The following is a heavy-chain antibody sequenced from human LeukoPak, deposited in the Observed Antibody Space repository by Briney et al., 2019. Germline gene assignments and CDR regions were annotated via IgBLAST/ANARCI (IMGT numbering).Heavy chain of an antibody. D-gene: IGHD4-23*01. Sequence: SETLSLTCDVSGYSISSGYYWGWIRQPPGKGLEWIGYIYYSGSTNYNPSLKSRVTISVDTSKNQFSLKLSSVTAADTAVYYCARQWYGGNSGIDYWGQGTLVTVSS. CDR2: IYYSGST. CDR1: GYSISSGYY. J-gene: IGHJ4*02. V-gene: IGHV4-38-2*01. CDR3: ARQWYGGNSGIDY.